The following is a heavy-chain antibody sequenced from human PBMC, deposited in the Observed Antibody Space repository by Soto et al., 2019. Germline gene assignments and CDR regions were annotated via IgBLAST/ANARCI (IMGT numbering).Heavy chain of an antibody. J-gene: IGHJ6*02. CDR1: GGTFSSYA. Sequence: SVKVSCKASGGTFSSYAISWVRQAPGQGLEWMGGIIPIFGTANYAQKFQGRVTITADESTSTAYMELSSLRSDDTAVYYCASSAAGTAYYYYGMDVWGQGTTVTVSS. V-gene: IGHV1-69*13. D-gene: IGHD6-13*01. CDR2: IIPIFGTA. CDR3: ASSAAGTAYYYYGMDV.